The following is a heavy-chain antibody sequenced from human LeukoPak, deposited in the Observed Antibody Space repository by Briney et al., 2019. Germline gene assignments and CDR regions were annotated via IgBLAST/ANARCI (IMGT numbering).Heavy chain of an antibody. Sequence: ASVKVSCKASGYTFTSYGISWVRQAPGQGLEWMGWISAYNGNTNYAQKLQGRVTMTTDTSTSTAYMELRSLRSDDTAVYYCARDGRMYYYDSSGYYGYWGQGPLVTVSS. CDR1: GYTFTSYG. CDR3: ARDGRMYYYDSSGYYGY. D-gene: IGHD3-22*01. J-gene: IGHJ4*02. CDR2: ISAYNGNT. V-gene: IGHV1-18*01.